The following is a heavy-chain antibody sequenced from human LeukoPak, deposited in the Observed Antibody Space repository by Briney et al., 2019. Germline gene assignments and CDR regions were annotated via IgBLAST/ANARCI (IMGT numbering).Heavy chain of an antibody. Sequence: ASVKVSCKASGYTFTGYYMHWVRQAPGQGLEWMGWINPNSGGTNYAQKFQGRVTMTRDTSISTAYMELSRLRSDDTAVYYCARVRTDYDSSGYYYSGFPLDYWGQGTLVTVSS. CDR2: INPNSGGT. J-gene: IGHJ4*01. CDR3: ARVRTDYDSSGYYYSGFPLDY. D-gene: IGHD3-22*01. V-gene: IGHV1-2*02. CDR1: GYTFTGYY.